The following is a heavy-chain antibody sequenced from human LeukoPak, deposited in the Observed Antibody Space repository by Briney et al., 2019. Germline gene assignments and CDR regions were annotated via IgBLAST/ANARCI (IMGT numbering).Heavy chain of an antibody. J-gene: IGHJ3*02. CDR3: ARSYYYDSSGSKDAFDI. D-gene: IGHD3-22*01. Sequence: SETLSLTCAVSGGSISNYYWNWIRQPAGKGLEWIGRVYPSGSTNYNPSLKSRVTISVDTSKNQFSLKLSSVTAADTAMYYCARSYYYDSSGSKDAFDIWGQGTMVTVSS. V-gene: IGHV4-4*07. CDR2: VYPSGST. CDR1: GGSISNYY.